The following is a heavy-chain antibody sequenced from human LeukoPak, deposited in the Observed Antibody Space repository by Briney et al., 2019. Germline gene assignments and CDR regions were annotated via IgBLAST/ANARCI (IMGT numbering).Heavy chain of an antibody. CDR3: ARFSGRKILGYCSSTSCSPFQH. Sequence: GGSLRLSCAASGFTFSDYNMNWVRQAPGKGLEWVSSISSSSSYIYYADSVKGRFTISRDNAKNSLYLQMNSLRAEDTAVYYCARFSGRKILGYCSSTSCSPFQHWGQGTPVTVSS. CDR1: GFTFSDYN. J-gene: IGHJ1*01. CDR2: ISSSSSYI. D-gene: IGHD2-2*01. V-gene: IGHV3-21*01.